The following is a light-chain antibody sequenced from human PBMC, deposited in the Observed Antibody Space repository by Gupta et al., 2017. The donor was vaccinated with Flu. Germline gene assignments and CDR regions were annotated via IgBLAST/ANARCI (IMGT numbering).Light chain of an antibody. CDR1: QGISSY. V-gene: IGKV1D-8*01. CDR3: QREDSFPFT. J-gene: IGKJ3*01. Sequence: VIWMTQSPSLLSASTGDRVTISFLMSQGISSYLAWYQQKPGKAPELLIYAVSTLQSGVPSRSRDSESRTDFTLTISCLQSQDFATYCCQREDSFPFTFGPGSKVHIK. CDR2: AVS.